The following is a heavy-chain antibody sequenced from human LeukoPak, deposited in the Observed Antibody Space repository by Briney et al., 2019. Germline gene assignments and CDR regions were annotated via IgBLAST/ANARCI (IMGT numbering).Heavy chain of an antibody. CDR2: IRSKANSYAT. CDR3: TRLLLDWSMDV. Sequence: GGSLRLSCAASGFTFSGSAMHWVRQASGKGLEWVGRIRSKANSYATAYAASVKGRFTISRDDSKNTAYLQMNSLKTEDTAVYYCTRLLLDWSMDVWGKGTTATVSS. D-gene: IGHD3-9*01. CDR1: GFTFSGSA. J-gene: IGHJ6*04. V-gene: IGHV3-73*01.